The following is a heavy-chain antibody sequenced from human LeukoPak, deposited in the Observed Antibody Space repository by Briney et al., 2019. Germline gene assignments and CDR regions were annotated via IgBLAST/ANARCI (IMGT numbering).Heavy chain of an antibody. D-gene: IGHD6-13*01. CDR1: GFTFSSYA. V-gene: IGHV3-7*01. J-gene: IGHJ4*02. Sequence: PGGSLRLSCTASGFTFSSYALSWVRQAPGKGLEWVANIKQDGSEKYYVDSVKGRFTISRDNAKNSLYLQMNSLRAEDTAVYYCASGYSSSWSYYFDYWGQGTLVTVSS. CDR2: IKQDGSEK. CDR3: ASGYSSSWSYYFDY.